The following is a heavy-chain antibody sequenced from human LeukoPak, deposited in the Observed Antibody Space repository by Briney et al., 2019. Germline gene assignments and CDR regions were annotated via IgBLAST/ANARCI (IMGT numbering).Heavy chain of an antibody. J-gene: IGHJ4*02. CDR3: AKLLYYYDSSQPY. D-gene: IGHD3-22*01. V-gene: IGHV3-30*18. CDR1: GFTFSSYG. CDR2: ISYDGSNK. Sequence: GGSLRLSCAASGFTFSSYGMHWVRQAPGKGLEWVAVISYDGSNKYYADSVKGRFTISRDNSKNTLYLQMNSLRAEDTAVYYCAKLLYYYDSSQPYWGQGTLVTVSS.